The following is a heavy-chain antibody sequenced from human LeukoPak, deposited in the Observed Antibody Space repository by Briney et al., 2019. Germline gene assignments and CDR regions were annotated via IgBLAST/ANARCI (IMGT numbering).Heavy chain of an antibody. V-gene: IGHV4-59*01. CDR3: ARDNSEPWIDY. D-gene: IGHD1-14*01. Sequence: PSETLSLTCTVSGGSISSYYWSWIRQPPGKGLEWIGYIYYSGSTNYNPSLKSRVTISVDTSKNQFSLKLSSVTAADTAVYYCARDNSEPWIDYWGQGTLVTVSS. CDR2: IYYSGST. CDR1: GGSISSYY. J-gene: IGHJ4*02.